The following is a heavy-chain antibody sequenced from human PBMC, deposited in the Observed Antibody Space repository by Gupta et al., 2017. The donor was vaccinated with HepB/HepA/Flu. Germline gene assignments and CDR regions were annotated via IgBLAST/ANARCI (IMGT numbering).Heavy chain of an antibody. V-gene: IGHV3-7*01. CDR3: ARLELANYFYGMDV. CDR1: GFPFTNYW. CDR2: IKQDGTEQ. J-gene: IGHJ6*02. D-gene: IGHD1-7*01. Sequence: VQLVESGGGLVQPGGSLRLSCAASGFPFTNYWMSWVRQAPGKGLEWVANIKQDGTEQYSLDSVRGRFTVSRDNAKNSVYLHVNSLRVEDTAVYYCARLELANYFYGMDVWGQGTTVTVSS.